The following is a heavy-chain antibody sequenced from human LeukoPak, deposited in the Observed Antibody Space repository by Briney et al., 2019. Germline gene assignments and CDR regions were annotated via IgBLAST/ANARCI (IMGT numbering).Heavy chain of an antibody. CDR2: ITAIDGRT. CDR3: TKDRRGPAAGTWYFDS. CDR1: GFTFSSTT. J-gene: IGHJ4*02. Sequence: PGGSLRLPCVASGFTFSSTTMGWVRQAPGRELEWVSSITAIDGRTYYADSVRGRFTISRDNSKNTVYLQLNSLRAGDTAIYYCTKDRRGPAAGTWYFDSWGQGTLVTVSS. D-gene: IGHD6-13*01. V-gene: IGHV3-23*01.